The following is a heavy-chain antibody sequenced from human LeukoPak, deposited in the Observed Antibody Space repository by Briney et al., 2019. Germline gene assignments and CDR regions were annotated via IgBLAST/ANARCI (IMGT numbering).Heavy chain of an antibody. Sequence: GRSLRLSCAASGFTFSSYAMSWVRQAPGKGLEWVSAISGTGGSTYYADSVKGRFTISRDNSKNTLYLQMNSLRAEDTAVYYCAKRGGMAQGVIIYYYMDVWGKGTTVTVSS. D-gene: IGHD3-10*01. CDR2: ISGTGGST. J-gene: IGHJ6*03. V-gene: IGHV3-23*01. CDR3: AKRGGMAQGVIIYYYMDV. CDR1: GFTFSSYA.